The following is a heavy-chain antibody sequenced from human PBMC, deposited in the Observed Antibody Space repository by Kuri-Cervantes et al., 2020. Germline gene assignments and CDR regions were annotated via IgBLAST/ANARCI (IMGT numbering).Heavy chain of an antibody. J-gene: IGHJ4*02. Sequence: SLKISCAASGFTFDDYAMHWVRQAPGKGLEWASGISWNSGSIGYADSVKGRFTISRDNAKNSLYLQMNSLRAEDTALYYCAKAGSVVTHYYFDYWGQGTLVTVSS. CDR1: GFTFDDYA. D-gene: IGHD3-10*01. V-gene: IGHV3-9*01. CDR2: ISWNSGSI. CDR3: AKAGSVVTHYYFDY.